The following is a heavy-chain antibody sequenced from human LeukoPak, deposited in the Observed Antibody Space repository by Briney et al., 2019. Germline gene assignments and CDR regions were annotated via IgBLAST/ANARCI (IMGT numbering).Heavy chain of an antibody. J-gene: IGHJ4*02. D-gene: IGHD3-3*01. Sequence: SETLSLTCAVYGGSFRGYYWSWIRQPPGKALEWIGDISHSGTTNYNPSLKSRVTISVDKSMNQFSLKLTSVTAADTAVYYCARSYDLWGQGTLVTVSS. CDR3: ARSYDL. V-gene: IGHV4-34*01. CDR2: ISHSGTT. CDR1: GGSFRGYY.